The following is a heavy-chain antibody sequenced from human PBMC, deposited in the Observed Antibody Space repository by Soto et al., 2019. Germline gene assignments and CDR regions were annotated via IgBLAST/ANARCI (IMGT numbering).Heavy chain of an antibody. CDR1: GFIVSSNY. Sequence: EVQLVESGGGLIQPGGSLRLSCAASGFIVSSNYMSWVRQAPGKGLEWVSVIYRDGSTYYADSVKGRFTISRDNSKNTLYLQMNSLRAEDTAVYYCARNYFGSGGGFDYWGQGTLVTVSS. CDR2: IYRDGST. CDR3: ARNYFGSGGGFDY. J-gene: IGHJ4*02. V-gene: IGHV3-53*01. D-gene: IGHD2-15*01.